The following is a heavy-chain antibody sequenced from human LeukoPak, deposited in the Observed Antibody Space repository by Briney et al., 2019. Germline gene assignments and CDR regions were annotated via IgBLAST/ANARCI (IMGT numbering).Heavy chain of an antibody. J-gene: IGHJ5*02. V-gene: IGHV1-46*01. CDR2: INPSGGST. CDR1: GYTFTSYY. CDR3: ARTLLGGERWFDP. Sequence: ASVKVSCKASGYTFTSYYMHWVRQAPGQGLEWMGIINPSGGSTSYAQKFQGRVTMTRDTSTSTVYMELSSLRSDDTAVYYCARTLLGGERWFDPWGQGTLVTVSS. D-gene: IGHD2-21*01.